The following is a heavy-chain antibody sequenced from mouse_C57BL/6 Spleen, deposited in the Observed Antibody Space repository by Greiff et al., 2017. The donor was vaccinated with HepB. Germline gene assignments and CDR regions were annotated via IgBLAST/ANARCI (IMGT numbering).Heavy chain of an antibody. CDR3: TRKPVVATGGFDY. V-gene: IGHV1-5*01. CDR1: GYTFTSYW. CDR2: IYPGNSDT. J-gene: IGHJ2*01. Sequence: VQLQQSGTVLARPGASVKMSCKTSGYTFTSYWMHWVKQRPGQGLEWIGAIYPGNSDTSYNQKFKGKAKLTAVTSASTAYMELSSLTNEDSAVYYCTRKPVVATGGFDYWGQGTTLTVSS. D-gene: IGHD1-1*01.